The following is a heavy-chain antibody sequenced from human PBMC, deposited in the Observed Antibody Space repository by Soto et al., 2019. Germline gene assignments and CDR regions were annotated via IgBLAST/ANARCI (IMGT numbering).Heavy chain of an antibody. CDR1: GFTFSGST. J-gene: IGHJ4*02. D-gene: IGHD6-19*01. CDR2: IPSKTNTYAT. Sequence: EVPLVESGGGLVQPGGSLKLSCAASGFTFSGSTIHWVRQTSGKGLEWVGRIPSKTNTYATAYAASVKGRFTISRDDSKNTAYLQMDSLKTEDTAVYYCTRQHLDVPVASAIDYWGQGTLVTVSS. CDR3: TRQHLDVPVASAIDY. V-gene: IGHV3-73*02.